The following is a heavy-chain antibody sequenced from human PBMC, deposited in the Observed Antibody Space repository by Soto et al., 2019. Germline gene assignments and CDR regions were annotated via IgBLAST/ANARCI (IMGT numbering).Heavy chain of an antibody. CDR3: ASDTLYSSAWYDGVSRYYYGMDV. CDR2: IWYDGSNK. CDR1: GFTFSSYG. J-gene: IGHJ6*02. V-gene: IGHV3-33*01. Sequence: GGSLRLSCAASGFTFSSYGMHWVRQAPGKGLEWVAVIWYDGSNKYYADSVKGRFTISRDNSKNTLYLQMNSLRAEDTAVYYCASDTLYSSAWYDGVSRYYYGMDVWGQGTTVTVSS. D-gene: IGHD6-19*01.